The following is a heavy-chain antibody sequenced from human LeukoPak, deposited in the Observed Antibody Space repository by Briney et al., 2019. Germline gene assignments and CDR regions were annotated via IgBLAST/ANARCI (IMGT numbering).Heavy chain of an antibody. J-gene: IGHJ6*03. V-gene: IGHV3-43*01. Sequence: PGGSLRLSCAASGFTFDDYTMHWVRQAPGKGLEWVSLISWDGGSTYYADSVKGRFTISRDNAKNSLYLRMNSLRAEDTAVYYCATVPVAAADYYSYYYMDVWGKGTTVTVS. CDR2: ISWDGGST. CDR3: ATVPVAAADYYSYYYMDV. CDR1: GFTFDDYT. D-gene: IGHD6-13*01.